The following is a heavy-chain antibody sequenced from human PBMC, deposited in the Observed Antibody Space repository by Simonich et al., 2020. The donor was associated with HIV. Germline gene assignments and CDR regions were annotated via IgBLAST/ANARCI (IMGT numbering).Heavy chain of an antibody. CDR1: GYTFTDYF. Sequence: QVHLVQSGAEVRKPGASVKVSCQASGYTFTDYFIHWVRQAPEPGLEWMDRPSPIPGGANYAQRFQGRVTMTSDTSISTAYLDRSSLRSDDTARYYCARGEATYYNFWGGLGSYHYYGMDVWGQGTTVTVSS. CDR2: PSPIPGGA. J-gene: IGHJ6*02. V-gene: IGHV1-2*06. D-gene: IGHD3-3*01. CDR3: ARGEATYYNFWGGLGSYHYYGMDV.